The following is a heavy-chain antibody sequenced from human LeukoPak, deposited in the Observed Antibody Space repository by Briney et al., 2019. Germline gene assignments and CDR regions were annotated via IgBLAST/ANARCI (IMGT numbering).Heavy chain of an antibody. Sequence: PSETLSLTCTVSGDSINSYYWNWIRQPPGKRLEWIGYIYYSGRTDYNPSLKSRVTISVDTSKHQFSMKLKSVTAADTAVYFCARGRWLPNAFDIWGQGTMVTVFS. V-gene: IGHV4-59*01. J-gene: IGHJ3*02. CDR2: IYYSGRT. CDR1: GDSINSYY. D-gene: IGHD5-24*01. CDR3: ARGRWLPNAFDI.